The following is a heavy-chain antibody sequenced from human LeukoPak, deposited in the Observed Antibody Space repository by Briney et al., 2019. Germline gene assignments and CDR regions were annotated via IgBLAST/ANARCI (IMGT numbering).Heavy chain of an antibody. Sequence: GGSLRLSCAASGLTFSSAWMNWVRQAPGKGLEWVGNIKRKSDGGTTNHATPVKGRFSISRDDSQNTVYLQMNSLKNEDTGVYYCATERHPSSWNDASDIWGQGTMVTVSS. V-gene: IGHV3-15*01. CDR1: GLTFSSAW. CDR3: ATERHPSSWNDASDI. CDR2: IKRKSDGGTT. D-gene: IGHD1-1*01. J-gene: IGHJ3*02.